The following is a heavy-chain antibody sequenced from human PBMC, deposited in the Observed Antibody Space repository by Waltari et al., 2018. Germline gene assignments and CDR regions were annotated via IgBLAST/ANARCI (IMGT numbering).Heavy chain of an antibody. J-gene: IGHJ6*03. V-gene: IGHV3-7*01. CDR1: GFTFSSYW. CDR3: ARDTNSPYYYMDV. D-gene: IGHD2-2*01. Sequence: EVQLVESGGGLVQPGGSLRLSCAASGFTFSSYWMSWVRRAPGKGLEWVANIKQDGSEEYYVDSVKGRFTISRDNAKNSLYLQMNSLRAEDTAVYYCARDTNSPYYYMDVWGKGTTVTVSS. CDR2: IKQDGSEE.